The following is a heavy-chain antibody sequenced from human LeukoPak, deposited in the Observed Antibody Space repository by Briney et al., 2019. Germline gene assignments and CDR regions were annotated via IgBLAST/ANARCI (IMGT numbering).Heavy chain of an antibody. CDR1: GFTFSTFS. Sequence: GGSLRLSCAASGFTFSTFSMNWVRQAPGKGLEWISYFNTSSGTISYADSVKGRFTISRDDAKNSLYLQMNSLRDEDTAVYYCARDTDFGFDYWGQGTLVTVSS. D-gene: IGHD3-10*01. CDR2: FNTSSGTI. CDR3: ARDTDFGFDY. J-gene: IGHJ4*02. V-gene: IGHV3-48*02.